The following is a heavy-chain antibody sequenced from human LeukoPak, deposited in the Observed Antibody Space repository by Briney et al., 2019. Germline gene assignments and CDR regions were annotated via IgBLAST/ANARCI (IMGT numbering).Heavy chain of an antibody. CDR1: GYTFTSYG. V-gene: IGHV1-18*01. CDR3: ARGTGRYFDWLPYDY. Sequence: ASVKVSCMASGYTFTSYGISWVRQAPGQGREWMGWISAYNGNTNYAQKLQGRVTMTTDTSTSTAYMELRSLRSDDTAVYYCARGTGRYFDWLPYDYWGQGTLVTVSS. CDR2: ISAYNGNT. J-gene: IGHJ4*02. D-gene: IGHD3-9*01.